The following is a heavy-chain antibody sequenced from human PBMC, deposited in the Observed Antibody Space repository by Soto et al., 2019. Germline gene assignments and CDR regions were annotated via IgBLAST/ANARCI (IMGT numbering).Heavy chain of an antibody. V-gene: IGHV3-30*18. CDR1: GFTFSDYA. Sequence: VQLVESGGGVVQPGRSLRLSCAASGFTFSDYAMHWVRQAPGKGLEWVAVVSHDGRNTHYADSVKGRFTISRDSSKNKFSLEMTGLRAEDTAVYYCAKGGRQWLVPSAFNYWGQGALVTVSS. J-gene: IGHJ4*02. CDR2: VSHDGRNT. D-gene: IGHD6-19*01. CDR3: AKGGRQWLVPSAFNY.